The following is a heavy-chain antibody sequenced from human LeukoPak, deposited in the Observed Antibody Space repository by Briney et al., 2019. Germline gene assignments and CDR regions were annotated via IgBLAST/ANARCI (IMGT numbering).Heavy chain of an antibody. D-gene: IGHD2/OR15-2a*01. CDR2: INPSDGST. CDR1: GYTFTSYY. J-gene: IGHJ4*02. CDR3: ARHQGAGEYPFDY. V-gene: IGHV1-46*01. Sequence: ASVKVSCKASGYTFTSYYMHWVRQAPGQGLEWMGIINPSDGSTTYAQRLQGRVTLTSDTSTSTVYMEMRSLRSEDTAVYYCARHQGAGEYPFDYWGQGTLVTVSS.